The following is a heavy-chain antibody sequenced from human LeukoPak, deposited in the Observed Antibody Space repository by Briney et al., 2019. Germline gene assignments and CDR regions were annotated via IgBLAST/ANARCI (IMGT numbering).Heavy chain of an antibody. D-gene: IGHD1-7*01. CDR3: ARGDNWNSYYYYYMDV. CDR1: GFTCNSYS. Sequence: GGSLRLSCAASGFTCNSYSMNWVRQAPGKGLEWVLYISSSGSSIYYADSVKGRCTISRDDAENSLNLQMNSLRAEDTAVYYCARGDNWNSYYYYYMDVWGKGTTVTV. CDR2: ISSSGSSI. V-gene: IGHV3-48*04. J-gene: IGHJ6*03.